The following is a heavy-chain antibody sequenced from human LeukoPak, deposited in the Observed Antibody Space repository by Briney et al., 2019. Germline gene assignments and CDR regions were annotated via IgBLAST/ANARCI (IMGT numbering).Heavy chain of an antibody. J-gene: IGHJ5*02. V-gene: IGHV1-8*01. CDR2: MNPSSGNT. D-gene: IGHD6-13*01. CDR1: GYTFSSYY. Sequence: ASVKVSCKASGYTFSSYYFHWVRQATGQGLEWMGWMNPSSGNTGYAQKFQGRVTMTRNTSISTAYMELSSLRSEDTAVYYCARVQSSTINCFDPWGQGTLVTVSS. CDR3: ARVQSSTINCFDP.